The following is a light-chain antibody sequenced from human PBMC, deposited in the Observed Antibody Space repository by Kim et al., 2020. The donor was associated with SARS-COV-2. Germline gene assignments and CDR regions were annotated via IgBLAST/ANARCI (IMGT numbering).Light chain of an antibody. V-gene: IGLV3-1*01. J-gene: IGLJ3*02. CDR3: QAWDSSTGV. CDR1: KLGDKY. CDR2: EDS. Sequence: SYELTQPPSVSVSPGQTASITCSGDKLGDKYVCWYQQKPGQSPVRVIYEDSRRPSGIPEQFLGSNSGNTATLTISGTQAMDEADYYCQAWDSSTGVFGGGTQLTVL.